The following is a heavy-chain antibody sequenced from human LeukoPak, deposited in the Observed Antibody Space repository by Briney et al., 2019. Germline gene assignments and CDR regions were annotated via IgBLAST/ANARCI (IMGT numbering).Heavy chain of an antibody. CDR1: GGTFSSNA. CDR3: ARDPDYGDYENAFDI. D-gene: IGHD4-17*01. Sequence: ASVTVSCKASGGTFSSNAISWVRQAPGQGLEWMGGIILIFGTANYAQKFQGRVTITADESTSTAYMELSSLRSEDTAVYYCARDPDYGDYENAFDIWGQGTMVTVSS. CDR2: IILIFGTA. V-gene: IGHV1-69*13. J-gene: IGHJ3*02.